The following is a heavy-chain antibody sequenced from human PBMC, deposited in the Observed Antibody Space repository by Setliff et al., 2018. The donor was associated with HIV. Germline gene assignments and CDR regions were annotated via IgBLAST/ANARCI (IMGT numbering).Heavy chain of an antibody. J-gene: IGHJ4*02. CDR2: ISAYNGNT. D-gene: IGHD3-22*01. CDR1: GYTFTSYG. Sequence: GASVKVSCKASGYTFTSYGISWVRQAPGQGLEWMGWISAYNGNTNYAQKLQGRVTMTTDTSTSTVYMELRSLRSDDTAVYYCARDPYYYDSSGSNYFDYWGQGTLVTVSS. CDR3: ARDPYYYDSSGSNYFDY. V-gene: IGHV1-18*01.